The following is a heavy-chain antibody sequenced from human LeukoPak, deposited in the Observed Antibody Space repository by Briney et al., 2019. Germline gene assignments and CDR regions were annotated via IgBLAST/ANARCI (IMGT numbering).Heavy chain of an antibody. J-gene: IGHJ4*02. CDR3: ARAVSTYGLDS. V-gene: IGHV3-21*01. CDR2: ITSTSSYT. D-gene: IGHD3-10*01. Sequence: GGSLRLSCAASGFTFSTFGMNWVGQAPGKGLECVSSITSTSSYTYYADSVKGRFTISRDDAKNSLYLQMNSLRAEDTAVYYCARAVSTYGLDSWGQGTLVTVSS. CDR1: GFTFSTFG.